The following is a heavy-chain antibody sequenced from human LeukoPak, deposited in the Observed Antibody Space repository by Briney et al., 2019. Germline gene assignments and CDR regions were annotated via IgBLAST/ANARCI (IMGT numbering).Heavy chain of an antibody. J-gene: IGHJ4*02. D-gene: IGHD3-9*01. Sequence: SETLSLTCTVSGGSISSGGYYWSWIRQHPGKGLEWIGYIYYSGSTYYNPSLKSRVTISVDTSKNQFSLKLSSVTAADTAVYYCARHNSVGHYDILTGYLRPYYFDYWGQGTLVTVSS. CDR1: GGSISSGGYY. V-gene: IGHV4-31*03. CDR2: IYYSGST. CDR3: ARHNSVGHYDILTGYLRPYYFDY.